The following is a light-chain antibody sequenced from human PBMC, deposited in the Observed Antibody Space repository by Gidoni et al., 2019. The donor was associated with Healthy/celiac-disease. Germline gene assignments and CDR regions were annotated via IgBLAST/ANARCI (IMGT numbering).Light chain of an antibody. V-gene: IGLV2-23*03. CDR2: EGS. CDR1: SSDVGSYHL. CDR3: CSYAGSSTFVV. Sequence: QPAPTQLASVSGSPGQPITISCTGTSSDVGSYHLVSWYQQHPGKAPKLMIYEGSKRPSGVSKRFSGSKSGNTASLTISGLQAEDEADYFCCSYAGSSTFVVFGGGTKLTVL. J-gene: IGLJ2*01.